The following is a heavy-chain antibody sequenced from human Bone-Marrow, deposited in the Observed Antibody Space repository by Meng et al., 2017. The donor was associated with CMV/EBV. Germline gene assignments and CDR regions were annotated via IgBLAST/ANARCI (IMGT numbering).Heavy chain of an antibody. CDR3: ARVNYYETTSYYRY. V-gene: IGHV1-2*02. Sequence: ASVKVSCKASGYTFTGYYMHWVRQAPGQGLEWMGWINPNSGGTNYAQKFQGRVTMTRDTSISTAYMELSRLRSDDTAVYYCARVNYYETTSYYRYWGQGTLVTVSS. CDR2: INPNSGGT. D-gene: IGHD3-22*01. J-gene: IGHJ4*02. CDR1: GYTFTGYY.